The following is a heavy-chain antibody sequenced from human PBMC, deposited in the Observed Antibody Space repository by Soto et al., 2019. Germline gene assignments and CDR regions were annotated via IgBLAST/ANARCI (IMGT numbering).Heavy chain of an antibody. CDR1: GFTFDNFE. V-gene: IGHV3-48*03. D-gene: IGHD1-26*01. Sequence: GGSLRLSCAAAGFTFDNFEMNWVRQSPGKGLEWISYISSVGSTVNYAASVKGRFTISRDNAKNSLYLQMDGLRAEDTAVYYCAKEATNINNFDYWGQGTLVTASS. CDR2: ISSVGSTV. CDR3: AKEATNINNFDY. J-gene: IGHJ4*02.